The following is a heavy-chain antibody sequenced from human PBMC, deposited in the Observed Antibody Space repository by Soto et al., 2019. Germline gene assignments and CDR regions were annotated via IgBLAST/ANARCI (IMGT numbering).Heavy chain of an antibody. CDR3: AKKKTVADYYYYGLHV. Sequence: EVQLLESGGGLVQPGGSQRLACAASGFTFSSYAMTWVRQAPGKGPEWVSSIFSGGRRTYYADSVKGRFTISRDNSQNTLYLQMNNLTAEDTAIYYCAKKKTVADYYYYGLHVWGRGTTVTVSS. D-gene: IGHD1-1*01. V-gene: IGHV3-23*05. J-gene: IGHJ6*02. CDR1: GFTFSSYA. CDR2: IFSGGRRT.